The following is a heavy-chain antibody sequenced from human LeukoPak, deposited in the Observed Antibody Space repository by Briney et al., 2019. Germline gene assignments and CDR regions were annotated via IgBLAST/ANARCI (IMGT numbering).Heavy chain of an antibody. Sequence: PGGSLRLSCAASGFTFSSYWMSWVRQAPGKGLEWVANIKQDGSEKYYVDSVKGRFTISRDNAKNSLYLQMNSLRAEDTAVYYCARGDYYDSDWFDPWGQGTLVTVSS. V-gene: IGHV3-7*01. CDR3: ARGDYYDSDWFDP. J-gene: IGHJ5*02. D-gene: IGHD3-10*01. CDR1: GFTFSSYW. CDR2: IKQDGSEK.